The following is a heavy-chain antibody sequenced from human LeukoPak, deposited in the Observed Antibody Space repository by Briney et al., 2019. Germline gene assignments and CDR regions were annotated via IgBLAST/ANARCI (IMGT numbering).Heavy chain of an antibody. V-gene: IGHV4-38-2*02. CDR1: GGPISSYY. D-gene: IGHD7-27*01. Sequence: SETLSLTCTVSGGPISSYYWGWIRQPPGKGLEWIGSIYHSGSTYYNPSLKSRVTISVDTSKNQFSLNLSSVTAADTAVYYCARLTGTWYFDLWGRGTLVTVSS. CDR2: IYHSGST. J-gene: IGHJ2*01. CDR3: ARLTGTWYFDL.